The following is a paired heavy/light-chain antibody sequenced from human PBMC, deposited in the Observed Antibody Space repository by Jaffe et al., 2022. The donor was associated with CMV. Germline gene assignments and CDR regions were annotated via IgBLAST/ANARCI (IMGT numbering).Light chain of an antibody. CDR2: AAS. CDR1: QGIRND. CDR3: LQHNSYPQLT. Sequence: DIQMTQSPSSLSASVGDRVTITCRASQGIRNDLGWYQQKPGKAPKRLIYAASSLQSGVPSRFSGSGSGTEFTLTISSLQPEDFATYYCLQHNSYPQLTFGGGTKVEIK. J-gene: IGKJ4*01. V-gene: IGKV1-17*01.
Heavy chain of an antibody. CDR2: IYSGGST. J-gene: IGHJ3*02. Sequence: EVQLVESGGGLVQPGGSLRLSCAASGFTVSSNYMSWVRQAPGKGLEWVSVIYSGGSTYYADSVKGRFTISRDNSKNTLYLQMNSLRAEDTAVYYCARDTFRRYMVRGVNDAFDIWGQGTMVTVSS. CDR3: ARDTFRRYMVRGVNDAFDI. V-gene: IGHV3-66*01. CDR1: GFTVSSNY. D-gene: IGHD3-10*01.